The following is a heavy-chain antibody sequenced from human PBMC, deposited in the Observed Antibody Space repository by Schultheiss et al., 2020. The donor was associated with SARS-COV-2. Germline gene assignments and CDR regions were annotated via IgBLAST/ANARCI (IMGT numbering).Heavy chain of an antibody. Sequence: SETLSLTCTVSGGSISSGGYYWSWIRQHPGKGLEWIGYIYYSGSTNYNPSLKSRVTISVDTSKNQFSLKLSSVTAADTAVYYCARGGLGLFDYWGQGTLVTVSS. CDR3: ARGGLGLFDY. V-gene: IGHV4-61*08. D-gene: IGHD3/OR15-3a*01. CDR1: GGSISSGGYY. CDR2: IYYSGST. J-gene: IGHJ4*02.